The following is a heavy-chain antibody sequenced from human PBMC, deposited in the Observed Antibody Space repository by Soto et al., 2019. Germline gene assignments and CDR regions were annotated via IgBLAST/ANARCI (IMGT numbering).Heavy chain of an antibody. CDR3: ARVSSPFGY. CDR1: GFTVSSNY. Sequence: EVQLVETGGGLIQPGGSLRLSCAVSGFTVSSNYMSWVCQAPGKGLEWVSVIYSSGNTYYADSVKARFNVSRDKSKNPVYLQMNSLRAEDTAMYYCARVSSPFGYWGQGTLVTVSS. CDR2: IYSSGNT. D-gene: IGHD3-16*01. J-gene: IGHJ4*02. V-gene: IGHV3-53*02.